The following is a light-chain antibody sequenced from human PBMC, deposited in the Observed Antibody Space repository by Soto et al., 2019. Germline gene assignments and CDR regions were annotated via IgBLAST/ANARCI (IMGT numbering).Light chain of an antibody. J-gene: IGKJ1*01. CDR1: QSISTY. Sequence: DIQMTQSPSSLSASVGDRVTITCQASQSISTYLNWYQQKPGKAPKFLIYDASTLQSGVPSRFSGSGSGTHFTLTITSLQPDDFATYYCQQTYSSPRTFGQGTKVDIK. CDR3: QQTYSSPRT. CDR2: DAS. V-gene: IGKV1-39*01.